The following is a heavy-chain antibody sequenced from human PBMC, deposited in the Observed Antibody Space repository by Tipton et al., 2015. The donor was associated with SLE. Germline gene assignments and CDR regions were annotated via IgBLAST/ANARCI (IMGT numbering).Heavy chain of an antibody. V-gene: IGHV3-23*01. Sequence: GSLRLSCTASGFTFSHFDMSWVRQAPGKGLEWVSSISGSGDITYYADSVKGRFTISRDNSKNTLFLQMNSLSADDTAVYYCAILSITMIGDYWGQGTLVTVSS. CDR3: AILSITMIGDY. CDR1: GFTFSHFD. D-gene: IGHD3-22*01. CDR2: ISGSGDIT. J-gene: IGHJ4*02.